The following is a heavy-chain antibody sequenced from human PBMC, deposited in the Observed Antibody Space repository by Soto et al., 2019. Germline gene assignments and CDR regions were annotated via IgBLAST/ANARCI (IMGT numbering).Heavy chain of an antibody. J-gene: IGHJ4*02. CDR1: GYTFTGYY. Sequence: QVQLVQSGAEVKKPGASVKVSCKASGYTFTGYYMHWVRQAPGQGLEWMGWINPNSGGTNYAQKFQGRVTMTRDTSTRTVYMELSSLRSEDTAVYYCARARNYFDYWGQGTLVTVSS. V-gene: IGHV1-2*02. CDR3: ARARNYFDY. CDR2: INPNSGGT.